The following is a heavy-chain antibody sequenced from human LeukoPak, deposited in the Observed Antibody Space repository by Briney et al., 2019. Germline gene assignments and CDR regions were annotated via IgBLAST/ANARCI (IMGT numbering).Heavy chain of an antibody. D-gene: IGHD3-10*01. V-gene: IGHV4-59*01. Sequence: SETLSLTCTVSGGSISSYYWNWIRQPPGKGLEWIGYIYYSGSTNYNPSLKSRVTISVDTSKNQFSLKLSSVTAADTAVYYCARVFDSGSQAYFYYMDVWGKGTTVNIFS. CDR1: GGSISSYY. CDR3: ARVFDSGSQAYFYYMDV. CDR2: IYYSGST. J-gene: IGHJ6*03.